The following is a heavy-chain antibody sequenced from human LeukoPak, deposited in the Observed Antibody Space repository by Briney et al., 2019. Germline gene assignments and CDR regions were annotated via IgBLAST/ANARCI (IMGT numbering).Heavy chain of an antibody. CDR1: GYTFTSYG. Sequence: ASVKVSCKPSGYTFTSYGISWVRQAPGQGLEWMGWISAYNGNTNYAQKLQGRVTMTTDTSTSTAYMELRSLRSDDTAVYYCATHSSSWETFDYWGKGTLVTVSS. CDR3: ATHSSSWETFDY. J-gene: IGHJ4*02. D-gene: IGHD6-13*01. CDR2: ISAYNGNT. V-gene: IGHV1-18*01.